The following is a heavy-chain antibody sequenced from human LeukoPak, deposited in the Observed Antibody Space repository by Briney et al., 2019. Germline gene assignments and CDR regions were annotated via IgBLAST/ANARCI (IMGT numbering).Heavy chain of an antibody. CDR1: GYTFTSYY. V-gene: IGHV1-46*01. CDR3: AREGGGSGSYSPFDY. CDR2: INSSGGST. D-gene: IGHD3-10*01. J-gene: IGHJ4*02. Sequence: ASVKVSCKASGYTFTSYYMHWVRQAPGQGLEWMGIINSSGGSTSYAQKFQGRVTMTRDTSTSTVYMELSSLRSEDTAVYYCAREGGGSGSYSPFDYWGQGTLVTVSS.